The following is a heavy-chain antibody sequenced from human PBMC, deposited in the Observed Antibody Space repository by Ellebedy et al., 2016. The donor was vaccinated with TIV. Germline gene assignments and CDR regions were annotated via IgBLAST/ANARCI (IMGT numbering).Heavy chain of an antibody. CDR2: ISYDGSDK. CDR1: GFTFSSYG. V-gene: IGHV3-30*03. Sequence: GESLKISCAASGFTFSSYGMHWVRQAPGEGLEWVAVISYDGSDKYYADFVKGRFTISRDNAKNSLYLQMNSLRGDDTAVYYCARASRGMDVWGQGTTVTVSS. CDR3: ARASRGMDV. J-gene: IGHJ6*02.